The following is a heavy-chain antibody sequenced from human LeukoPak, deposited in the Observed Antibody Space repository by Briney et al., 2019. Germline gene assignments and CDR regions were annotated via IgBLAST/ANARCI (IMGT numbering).Heavy chain of an antibody. CDR2: ISSSSSYI. D-gene: IGHD5-18*01. J-gene: IGHJ4*02. CDR3: ARERGYSYGSDY. CDR1: GFTFSSYS. Sequence: GGSLRLSCAASGFTFSSYSMNWVRQAPGKGLEWVSSISSSSSYIYYADSVKGRFTISRDNAKNSLYLQMNSLRAEDTVVYYCARERGYSYGSDYWGQGTLVTVSS. V-gene: IGHV3-21*01.